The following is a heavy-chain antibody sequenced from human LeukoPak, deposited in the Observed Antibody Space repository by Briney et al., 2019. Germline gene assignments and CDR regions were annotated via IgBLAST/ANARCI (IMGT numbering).Heavy chain of an antibody. CDR3: AREVDGYCSGGSCGDI. Sequence: GGSLRLSCAAAGVFFSSDEMNWVRQAGGEGLEWVSYISSSGSTIYYAGSVKGRFTFSRDNAKNSLYLQMNSLRAEDTAVYYCAREVDGYCSGGSCGDIWGQGTMVTVSS. CDR2: ISSSGSTI. CDR1: GVFFSSDE. D-gene: IGHD2-15*01. V-gene: IGHV3-48*03. J-gene: IGHJ3*02.